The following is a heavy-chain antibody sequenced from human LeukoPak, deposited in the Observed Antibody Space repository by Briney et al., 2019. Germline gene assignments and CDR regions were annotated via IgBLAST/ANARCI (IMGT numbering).Heavy chain of an antibody. D-gene: IGHD3-16*01. CDR1: GFTFSSYV. Sequence: GGSLRLSCAASGFTFSSYVMSWVRQAPGQGLDWVSAISDSGLTAYYADSVKGRFTISRDNSKSTLYLQMNSLRADDTAVYYCANLNAPYWGNFDYWGQGTLVTVSS. CDR3: ANLNAPYWGNFDY. J-gene: IGHJ4*02. CDR2: ISDSGLTA. V-gene: IGHV3-23*01.